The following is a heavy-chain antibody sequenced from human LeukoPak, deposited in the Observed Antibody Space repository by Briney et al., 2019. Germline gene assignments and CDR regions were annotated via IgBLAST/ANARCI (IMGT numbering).Heavy chain of an antibody. CDR3: ARGYCRSTTSCYLDY. V-gene: IGHV3-11*01. J-gene: IGHJ4*02. CDR1: GFTFSDYY. D-gene: IGHD2/OR15-2a*01. Sequence: GGSLRLSCAASGFTFSDYYMSWIRQAPGKGLEWVSYISSSGSTIYYADSVKGRFTISRDNAKNSLYLQMNSLKTEDTAVYYCARGYCRSTTSCYLDYWGQGTLVTVSS. CDR2: ISSSGSTI.